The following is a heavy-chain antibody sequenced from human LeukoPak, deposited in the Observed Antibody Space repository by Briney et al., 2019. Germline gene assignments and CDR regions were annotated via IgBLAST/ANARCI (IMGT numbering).Heavy chain of an antibody. D-gene: IGHD3-10*01. J-gene: IGHJ4*02. CDR3: ARDLSPVVRASPMGY. V-gene: IGHV3-30*03. CDR2: ITYDGYYK. Sequence: PGTSLRLSCAASGFTFSTYGMHWVRQAPGKGLEWVALITYDGYYKYYSDSVKGRFTISSETSKNTLSLQMNSQRAEDTAVYYCARDLSPVVRASPMGYWGQGTLVTVSS. CDR1: GFTFSTYG.